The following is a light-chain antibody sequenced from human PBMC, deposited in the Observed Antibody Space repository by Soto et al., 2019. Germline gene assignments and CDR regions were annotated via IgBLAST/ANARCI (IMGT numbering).Light chain of an antibody. CDR2: KAS. V-gene: IGKV1-5*03. CDR3: QHYNSYSEA. CDR1: KTIGGW. Sequence: DIQMTQSPSTLSGSVGDRVTITCGPGKTIGGWLAWYQQKPGKAPKLLIYKASTLKSGVPSRFSGSGSGTEFTLTISSLQPDDFATYYCQHYNSYSEAFGQGTKVELK. J-gene: IGKJ1*01.